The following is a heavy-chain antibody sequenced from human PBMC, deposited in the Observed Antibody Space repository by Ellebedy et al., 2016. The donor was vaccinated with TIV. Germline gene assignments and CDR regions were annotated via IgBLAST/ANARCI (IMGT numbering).Heavy chain of an antibody. Sequence: SETLSLXXTVSGGSISSSSYYWSWIRQPPGKGLEWIGEINHSGSTNYNPSLKSRVTISVDTSKNQFSLKLSSVTAADTAVYYCARGLGTMVRGEFDYWGQGTLVTVSS. V-gene: IGHV4-39*07. J-gene: IGHJ4*02. D-gene: IGHD3-10*01. CDR3: ARGLGTMVRGEFDY. CDR1: GGSISSSSYY. CDR2: INHSGST.